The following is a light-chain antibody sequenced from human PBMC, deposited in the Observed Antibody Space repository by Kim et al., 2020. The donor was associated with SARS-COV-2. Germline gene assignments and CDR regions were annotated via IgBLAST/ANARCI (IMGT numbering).Light chain of an antibody. CDR2: LAS. V-gene: IGKV3-15*01. CDR1: QSVDSN. CDR3: QQYNNWPLS. Sequence: VSPGERVSLACSASQSVDSNLVWYQQKRGQPPRLFINLASIRVTGIPARFSGSGSGTDFTLTISSLQSEDFAVYYCQQYNNWPLSFGGGTKVDIK. J-gene: IGKJ4*01.